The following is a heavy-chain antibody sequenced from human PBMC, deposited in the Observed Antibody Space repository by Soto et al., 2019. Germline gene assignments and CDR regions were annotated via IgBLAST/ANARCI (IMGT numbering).Heavy chain of an antibody. Sequence: PGGSLRLSCAASGFSFSNFAMNWVRQAPGKGLEWVSTISSNSAYIYYTDALRGRFTISRDNAKNSLHLQMNSLRAEDTAVYCCTRDASRDSSARGWFDPWGPGTLVTVSS. CDR1: GFSFSNFA. V-gene: IGHV3-21*01. CDR2: ISSNSAYI. CDR3: TRDASRDSSARGWFDP. J-gene: IGHJ5*02. D-gene: IGHD6-13*01.